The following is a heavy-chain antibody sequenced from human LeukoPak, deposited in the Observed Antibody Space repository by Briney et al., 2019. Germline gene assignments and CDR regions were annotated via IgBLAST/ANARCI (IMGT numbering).Heavy chain of an antibody. CDR3: ARVSRDISGYSSLNH. D-gene: IGHD3-22*01. CDR1: GYTLTELS. J-gene: IGHJ5*02. V-gene: IGHV1-24*01. CDR2: VDHEDGET. Sequence: GASVKVSCKVSGYTLTELSIHWVRQAPGKGLEWMGGVDHEDGETIYAQKFQGRVTMTEDTSTDIAYMELSSLRSEDTAVYYCARVSRDISGYSSLNHWGQGTLVTVSS.